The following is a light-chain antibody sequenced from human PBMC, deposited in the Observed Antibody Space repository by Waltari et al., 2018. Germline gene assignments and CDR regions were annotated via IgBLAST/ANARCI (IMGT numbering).Light chain of an antibody. CDR3: QVWHAAIDPGV. CDR2: YDS. CDR1: TIGSYR. J-gene: IGLJ1*01. V-gene: IGLV3-21*04. Sequence: SYVPTQPPSVSVAPGETARITCGGDTIGSYRVHWYQQKPGQAPVLVIRYDSDRPSGIPERFSGSNSANTATLTISRVEAGDEANYYCQVWHAAIDPGVFGTGTEVTV.